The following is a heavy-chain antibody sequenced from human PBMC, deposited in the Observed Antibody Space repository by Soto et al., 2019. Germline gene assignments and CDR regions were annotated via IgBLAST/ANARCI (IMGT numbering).Heavy chain of an antibody. J-gene: IGHJ4*02. V-gene: IGHV4-4*07. D-gene: IGHD1-20*01. CDR2: IYNGLNT. CDR3: AREQYNWKI. Sequence: PSETLSLTCTVSGTSISSYYWSWIRQPAGKGLEWIGRIYNGLNTNYNPALKSRVTMSVDTSKNQFSLNLTSVTAADTAVYYCAREQYNWKIWGQGTLVTVSS. CDR1: GTSISSYY.